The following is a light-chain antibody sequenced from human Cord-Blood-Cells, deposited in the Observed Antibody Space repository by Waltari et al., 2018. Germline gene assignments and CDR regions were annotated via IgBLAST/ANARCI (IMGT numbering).Light chain of an antibody. CDR2: DAS. Sequence: ELLLTQSPATLSLSPGQRATLSCRASQSVSSYLAWYQQKPGQAPRLLIDDASNRATSIPARCSGSGSGTDFTLTISSLDAEDFAVYYCQQRSNWPLTFGGGTKVEIK. V-gene: IGKV3-11*01. CDR3: QQRSNWPLT. CDR1: QSVSSY. J-gene: IGKJ4*01.